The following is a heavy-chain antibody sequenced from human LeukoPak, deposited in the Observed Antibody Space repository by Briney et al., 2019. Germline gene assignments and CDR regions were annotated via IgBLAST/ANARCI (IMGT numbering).Heavy chain of an antibody. J-gene: IGHJ6*03. V-gene: IGHV3-7*01. D-gene: IGHD6-13*01. CDR1: GFTFSSYW. Sequence: GGSLRLSCAASGFTFSSYWMSWVRQAPGKGLEWVANIKQDGSEKYYVDSVKGRFTISRDNAKNSLYLQMNSLRAEDTAVYYCARDERTSIAAAGAMDVWGKGTTVTVSS. CDR3: ARDERTSIAAAGAMDV. CDR2: IKQDGSEK.